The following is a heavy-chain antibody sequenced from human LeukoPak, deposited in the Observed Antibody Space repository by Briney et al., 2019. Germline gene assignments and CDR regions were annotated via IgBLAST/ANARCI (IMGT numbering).Heavy chain of an antibody. CDR1: GFTFSSYW. Sequence: GGSLRLSCAAPGFTFSSYWMSWVRQAPGKGLEWVANIKQDGSEKYYVDSVKGRLTISRDNAKNSLYLQMNSLRAEDTAVYYCAREEPFWSGYYKAYYYYYYMDVWGKGTTVTVSS. V-gene: IGHV3-7*01. J-gene: IGHJ6*03. CDR2: IKQDGSEK. CDR3: AREEPFWSGYYKAYYYYYYMDV. D-gene: IGHD3-3*01.